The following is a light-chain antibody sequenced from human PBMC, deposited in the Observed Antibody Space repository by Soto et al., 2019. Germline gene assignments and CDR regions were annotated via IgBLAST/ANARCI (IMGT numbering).Light chain of an antibody. J-gene: IGLJ2*01. Sequence: QSALTQPASVSEFPGQSVTISCIGTSSDVGAYNYVSWYQQHPGKAPKLIIFAVNHRPSGISNRFSGSKSGNTASLTVSGLQSDDEADYYCSSFTVMNTQVFGGGTKLTVL. CDR3: SSFTVMNTQV. CDR2: AVN. V-gene: IGLV2-14*03. CDR1: SSDVGAYNY.